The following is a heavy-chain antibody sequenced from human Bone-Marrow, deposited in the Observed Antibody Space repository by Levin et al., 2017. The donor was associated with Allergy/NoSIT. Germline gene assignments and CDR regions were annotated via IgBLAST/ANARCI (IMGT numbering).Heavy chain of an antibody. CDR2: INQDGNEK. CDR1: GFTFSSYW. V-gene: IGHV3-7*04. J-gene: IGHJ6*02. CDR3: ARGKGVGATIMDV. D-gene: IGHD1-26*01. Sequence: GESLKISCEASGFTFSSYWMSWVRQAPGKGLEWVANINQDGNEKYYVDSVKGRFTISRDNAKNSLYLQMNSLRAEDTAVFYCARGKGVGATIMDVWGQGTTVTVSS.